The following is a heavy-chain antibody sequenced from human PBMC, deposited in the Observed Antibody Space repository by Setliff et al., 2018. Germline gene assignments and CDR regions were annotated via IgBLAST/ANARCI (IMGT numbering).Heavy chain of an antibody. J-gene: IGHJ6*02. CDR1: GGSFSAYY. CDR2: INHSGST. CDR3: AREKGDPNYNFWSGYYLYYYYGMDV. Sequence: PSATLSLTCAVYGGSFSAYYWSWIRQPPGKGLEWIGEINHSGSTIYNPSLKSRVTISVDTSKNQFSLKLSSVTAADTAVYYCAREKGDPNYNFWSGYYLYYYYGMDVWGQGTTVTVSS. D-gene: IGHD3-3*01. V-gene: IGHV4-34*01.